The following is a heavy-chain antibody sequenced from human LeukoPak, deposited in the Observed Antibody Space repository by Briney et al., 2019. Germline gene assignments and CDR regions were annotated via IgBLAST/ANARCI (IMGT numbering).Heavy chain of an antibody. J-gene: IGHJ4*02. CDR1: GFTFSRFW. V-gene: IGHV3-7*01. CDR3: ARVESFAGDYPY. CDR2: IKEDGSEK. Sequence: PGRSLRLSCAASGFTFSRFWMSWVRQAPGKGLEWVANIKEDGSEKYYVDSVKGRFTISRDNAKNSLYLQMNSLRAEDTAVYYCARVESFAGDYPYWGQGTLVTVSS. D-gene: IGHD4-17*01.